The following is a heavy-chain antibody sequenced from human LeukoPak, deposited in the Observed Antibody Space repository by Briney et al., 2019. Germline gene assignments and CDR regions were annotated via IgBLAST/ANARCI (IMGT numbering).Heavy chain of an antibody. Sequence: ASVKVSCKASGYTFTGYYMHWVRQAPGQGLEWMGWINPSGGSTSYAQKFQGRVTMTRDMSTSTVYMELSSLRSEDTAVYYCARGARYYDSSGYQGFPGTLDYWGQGTLVTVSS. CDR1: GYTFTGYY. V-gene: IGHV1-46*01. CDR3: ARGARYYDSSGYQGFPGTLDY. CDR2: INPSGGST. D-gene: IGHD3-22*01. J-gene: IGHJ4*02.